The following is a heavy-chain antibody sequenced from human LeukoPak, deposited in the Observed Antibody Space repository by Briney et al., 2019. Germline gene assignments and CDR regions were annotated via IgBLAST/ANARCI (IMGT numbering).Heavy chain of an antibody. D-gene: IGHD3-10*01. CDR3: ASLPLYCYGSGFFVY. CDR1: GGSFSGYY. V-gene: IGHV4-34*01. Sequence: SETLSLTCAVYGGSFSGYYWSWIRQPPGKGLEWIGEIHHSGRTNYNPSLKSRVTISVDTSKNQFSLKLSSVTAADTAVYYCASLPLYCYGSGFFVYWGQGTLVTVSS. J-gene: IGHJ4*02. CDR2: IHHSGRT.